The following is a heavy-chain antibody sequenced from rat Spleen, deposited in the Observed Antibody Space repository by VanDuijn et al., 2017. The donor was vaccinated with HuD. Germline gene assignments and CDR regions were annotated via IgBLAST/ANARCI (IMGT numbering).Heavy chain of an antibody. CDR3: VRLLGAPDWYFDF. CDR2: INTGGGNT. Sequence: EVQLVESGGGLVQPGRSMKLSCAASGFTFSNYYMAWVRQAPTKGLEWVASINTGGGNTYYRGSVKGLFTISRDNAKSTLYLQMDSLRSEDTATYYCVRLLGAPDWYFDFWGPGTMVTVSS. D-gene: IGHD5-1*01. CDR1: GFTFSNYY. V-gene: IGHV5-25*01. J-gene: IGHJ1*01.